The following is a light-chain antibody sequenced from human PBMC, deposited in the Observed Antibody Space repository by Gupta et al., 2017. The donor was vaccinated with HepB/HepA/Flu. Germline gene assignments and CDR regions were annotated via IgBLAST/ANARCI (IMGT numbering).Light chain of an antibody. CDR1: SPNIASNS. Sequence: QSVVTQPPSASGTPGQRVTISCSGSSPNIASNSVIWYQQLPGTAPKLLIDYNNQRPSGVPDRFSGSKSGTSASLAICGLQSEDEADDYCAAWDDGLNGVAFGGGTKLT. V-gene: IGLV1-44*01. CDR3: AAWDDGLNGVA. CDR2: YNN. J-gene: IGLJ2*01.